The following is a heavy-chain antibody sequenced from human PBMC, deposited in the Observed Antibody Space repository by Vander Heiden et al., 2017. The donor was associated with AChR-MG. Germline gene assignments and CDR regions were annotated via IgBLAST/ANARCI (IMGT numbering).Heavy chain of an antibody. J-gene: IGHJ3*02. Sequence: EVQLVESGGGLVKPGGSLRLSCAASGFTFSSYSMNWVRQAPGKGLEWVSSISSSSSYIYYADSVKGRFTISRDNAKNSLYLQMNSLRAEDTAVYYCARDHIYDILTGYSEDAFDIWGQGTMVTVSS. CDR2: ISSSSSYI. V-gene: IGHV3-21*01. D-gene: IGHD3-9*01. CDR3: ARDHIYDILTGYSEDAFDI. CDR1: GFTFSSYS.